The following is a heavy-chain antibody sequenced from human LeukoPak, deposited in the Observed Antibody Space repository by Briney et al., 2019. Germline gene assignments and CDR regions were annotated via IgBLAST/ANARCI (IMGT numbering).Heavy chain of an antibody. Sequence: GGSLRLSCAASGFTVSSNYMSWVRQAPGKGLEWVSVIYSGGSTYYADSMKGRFTISRDNSKNTLYLQMNSLRAEDTAVYYCARDLYYDSSGYYYVYWGQGTLVTVSS. CDR2: IYSGGST. CDR3: ARDLYYDSSGYYYVY. CDR1: GFTVSSNY. V-gene: IGHV3-66*01. J-gene: IGHJ4*02. D-gene: IGHD3-22*01.